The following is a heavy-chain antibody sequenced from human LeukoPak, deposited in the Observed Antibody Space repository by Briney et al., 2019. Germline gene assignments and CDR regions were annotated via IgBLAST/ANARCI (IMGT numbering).Heavy chain of an antibody. CDR1: GFTFSTSY. CDR3: ARRHSSSWADDALDI. V-gene: IGHV3-21*01. J-gene: IGHJ3*02. CDR2: ISSGSSYI. D-gene: IGHD6-13*01. Sequence: PGGSLRLSCAASGFTFSTSYMTWVRQAPGKGLEWVSSISSGSSYIFFADSVKGRFTISRDNAKKSLYLQMNSLRAEDTAVYYCARRHSSSWADDALDIWGQGTTVTVSS.